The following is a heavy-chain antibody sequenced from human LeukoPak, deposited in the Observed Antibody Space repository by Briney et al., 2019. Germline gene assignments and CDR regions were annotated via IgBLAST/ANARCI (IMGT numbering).Heavy chain of an antibody. V-gene: IGHV1-46*01. D-gene: IGHD6-19*01. CDR1: GYIFTSHK. CDR3: ARDRSAWSYSFDY. J-gene: IGHJ4*02. CDR2: IDPNGRT. Sequence: ASVKVSCKTSGYIFTSHKIHRVRQAPGHGLEWMAIIDPNGRTTYAQKVQDRVTLTRGTSTRTFYMELSSLRSEDTAVYYCARDRSAWSYSFDYWGQGTLVTVSS.